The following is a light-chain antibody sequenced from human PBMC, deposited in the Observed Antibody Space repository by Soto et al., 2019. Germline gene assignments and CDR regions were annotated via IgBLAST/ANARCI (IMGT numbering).Light chain of an antibody. CDR3: GTWDSGLSAGL. J-gene: IGLJ2*01. CDR2: DNN. V-gene: IGLV1-51*01. Sequence: QSVLTQPPSVSAAPGQKVTISCSGYSSNIGNNYVSWYQQLPGTAPKLLISDNNKRPSGIPDRFSGSKSGTSATLDITGLQTGDEADYYCGTWDSGLSAGLFGGGTKVTVL. CDR1: SSNIGNNY.